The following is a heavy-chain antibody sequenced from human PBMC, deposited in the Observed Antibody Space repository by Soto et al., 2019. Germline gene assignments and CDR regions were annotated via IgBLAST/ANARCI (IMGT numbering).Heavy chain of an antibody. V-gene: IGHV4-39*01. Sequence: PSETLSLTCTVSGGSIISSSYYWGWIRQPPGKGLEWIGSIYYSGSTYYNPSLKSRVTISVDTSKNQFSLKPSSVTAADTAVYYCARPGGSSDDNYYGMDVWGQGTTVTVSS. CDR3: ARPGGSSDDNYYGMDV. J-gene: IGHJ6*02. CDR1: GGSIISSSYY. CDR2: IYYSGST. D-gene: IGHD6-6*01.